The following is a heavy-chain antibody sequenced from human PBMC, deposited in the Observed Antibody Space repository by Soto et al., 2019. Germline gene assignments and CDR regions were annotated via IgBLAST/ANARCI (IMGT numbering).Heavy chain of an antibody. CDR2: ISYSGSPT. CDR3: VRDRSALVPTSIDY. V-gene: IGHV3-48*03. D-gene: IGHD5-12*01. Sequence: EVQLVESGGGLVQPGGSLRLSCAASGFTFSSYEMNWVRQTPEKGLEWVSYISYSGSPTKYADSVKGLFTISRDNAKNSLYLQMNSLRAEDTAVYYCVRDRSALVPTSIDYWGHGTLVTVSS. J-gene: IGHJ4*01. CDR1: GFTFSSYE.